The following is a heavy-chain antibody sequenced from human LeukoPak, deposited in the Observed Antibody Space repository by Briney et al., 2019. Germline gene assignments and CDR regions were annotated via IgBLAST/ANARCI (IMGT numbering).Heavy chain of an antibody. CDR3: AREPDTAMVDPFDY. J-gene: IGHJ4*02. Sequence: GGSLRLSCAASGFTFGSYSMNWVRQAPGKGLEWVSSISSSSSYIYYADSVKGRFTISRDNAKNSLYLQMNSLRAEDTAVYYCAREPDTAMVDPFDYWGQGTLVTVSS. CDR2: ISSSSSYI. CDR1: GFTFGSYS. V-gene: IGHV3-21*01. D-gene: IGHD5-18*01.